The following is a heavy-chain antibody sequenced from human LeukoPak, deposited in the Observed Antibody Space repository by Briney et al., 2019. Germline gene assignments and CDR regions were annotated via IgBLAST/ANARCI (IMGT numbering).Heavy chain of an antibody. CDR2: IYHSGST. V-gene: IGHV4-38-2*01. Sequence: SETLSLTCAVSGYSISSGYYWGWIRQPPGKGLEWTGSIYHSGSTYYNPSLKSRVTISVDTSKNQFSLKLSSVTAADTAVYYCASPGVGTGDGTRFDYWGQGTLVTVSS. CDR3: ASPGVGTGDGTRFDY. J-gene: IGHJ4*02. CDR1: GYSISSGYY. D-gene: IGHD7-27*01.